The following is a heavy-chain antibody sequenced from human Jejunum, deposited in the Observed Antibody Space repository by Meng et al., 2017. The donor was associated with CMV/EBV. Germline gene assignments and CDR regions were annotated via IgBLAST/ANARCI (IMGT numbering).Heavy chain of an antibody. CDR3: TRGLALYAVED. D-gene: IGHD2-8*01. Sequence: LSCAASGFPFSDNYMAWIRLTPGKGLEWLSSIHPRDPATYYADAVKGRFTISRDNAKNLLFLQMSDLTADDTALYYCTRGLALYAVEDWGQGTLVTVSS. CDR1: GFPFSDNY. CDR2: IHPRDPAT. V-gene: IGHV3-11*04. J-gene: IGHJ4*02.